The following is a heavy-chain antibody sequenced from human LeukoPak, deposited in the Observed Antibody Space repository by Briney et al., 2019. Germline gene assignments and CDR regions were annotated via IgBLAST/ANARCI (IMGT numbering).Heavy chain of an antibody. V-gene: IGHV4-34*01. J-gene: IGHJ4*02. CDR1: GGSFSGYY. CDR3: ARALAIWFGEPQYYFDY. D-gene: IGHD3-10*01. CDR2: INHSGST. Sequence: SETLSLTCAVYGGSFSGYYWSWIRQPPGKGLEWIGEINHSGSTNYNPSLKSRVTISVDTSKNQFSLKLSSVTAADTAVYYCARALAIWFGEPQYYFDYWGQGTLVTVSS.